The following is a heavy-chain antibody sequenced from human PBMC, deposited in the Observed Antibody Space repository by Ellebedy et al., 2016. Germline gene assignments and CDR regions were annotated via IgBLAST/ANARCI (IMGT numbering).Heavy chain of an antibody. V-gene: IGHV1-18*01. D-gene: IGHD2-2*01. CDR1: GYTFTSYG. CDR2: ISAYNGNT. CDR3: ARFSTLGVWGGMDV. J-gene: IGHJ6*02. Sequence: ASVKVSCXASGYTFTSYGISWVRQAPGQGLEWMGWISAYNGNTNYAQKLQGRVTMTTDTSTSTAYMELSSLRSEDTAVYYCARFSTLGVWGGMDVWGQGTTVTVSS.